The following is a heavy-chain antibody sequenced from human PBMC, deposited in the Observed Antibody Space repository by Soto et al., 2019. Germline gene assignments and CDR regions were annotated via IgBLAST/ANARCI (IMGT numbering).Heavy chain of an antibody. D-gene: IGHD4-17*01. CDR3: ARGPIYGAAMAHFDY. CDR2: MNPNSGNT. Sequence: QVQLVQSGAEVKKPGASVKVSCKASGYTFTSYDINWVRQATGQGLEWMGWMNPNSGNTGYAQKCQGRITMTRNTSISTAYMELGSLRSEDTAVYYCARGPIYGAAMAHFDYWGQGTLVTVSS. J-gene: IGHJ4*02. CDR1: GYTFTSYD. V-gene: IGHV1-8*01.